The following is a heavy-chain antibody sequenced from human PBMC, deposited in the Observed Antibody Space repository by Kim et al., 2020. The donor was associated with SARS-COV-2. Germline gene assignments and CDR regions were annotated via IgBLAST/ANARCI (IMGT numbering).Heavy chain of an antibody. Sequence: PSLTSRVPISLDTSKNQFSLKLSSVTAADTAVYYCARGWELLFYYYGMDVWGQGTTVTVSS. D-gene: IGHD1-26*01. CDR3: ARGWELLFYYYGMDV. J-gene: IGHJ6*02. V-gene: IGHV4-34*01.